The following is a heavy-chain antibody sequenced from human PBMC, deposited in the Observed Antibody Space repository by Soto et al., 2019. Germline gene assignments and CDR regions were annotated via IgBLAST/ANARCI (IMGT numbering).Heavy chain of an antibody. D-gene: IGHD3-9*01. CDR1: VYTFTSYY. J-gene: IGHJ5*02. Sequence: ASVKLSCKASVYTFTSYYMHWVRKAPGQGLEWMGGINPSGGSASYAQKFQGRVTMTRDTSTSTFHMELSSLRSEDTAVYFCARGLYFDILTGQGSWVQGTRVTVSS. CDR2: INPSGGSA. V-gene: IGHV1-46*03. CDR3: ARGLYFDILTGQGS.